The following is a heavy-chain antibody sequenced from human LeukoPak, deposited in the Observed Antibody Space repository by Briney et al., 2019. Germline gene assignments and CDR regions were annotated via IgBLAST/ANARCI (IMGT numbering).Heavy chain of an antibody. Sequence: SETLSLTCAVYGGSFSGYYWSWIRQPPGKGLEWIGEINRSGSTNYNPSLKSRVTISVDTSKNQFSLKLSSVTAAGTAVYYCARLRMVRGVNHGMDVWGKGTTVTVSS. CDR3: ARLRMVRGVNHGMDV. J-gene: IGHJ6*04. CDR2: INRSGST. V-gene: IGHV4-34*01. D-gene: IGHD3-10*01. CDR1: GGSFSGYY.